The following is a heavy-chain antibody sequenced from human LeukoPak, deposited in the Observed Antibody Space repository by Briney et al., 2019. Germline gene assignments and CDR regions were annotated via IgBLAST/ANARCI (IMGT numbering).Heavy chain of an antibody. CDR3: ATNSTGSAFDY. D-gene: IGHD2/OR15-2a*01. Sequence: SETLSLTCTVSGASISNTYYWSWIRQLPGKGLEWIGNLYNIGSITYKPSLKSRVTMSIDMSKNQFSLRLTSVTAADTAVYFCATNSTGSAFDYWGQGILVTVSS. J-gene: IGHJ4*02. CDR2: LYNIGSI. V-gene: IGHV4-59*08. CDR1: GASISNTYY.